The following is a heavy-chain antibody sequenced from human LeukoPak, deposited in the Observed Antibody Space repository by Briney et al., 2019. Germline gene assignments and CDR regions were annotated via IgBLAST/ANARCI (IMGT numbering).Heavy chain of an antibody. CDR2: IYPGDSDT. V-gene: IGHV5-51*01. Sequence: GESLKISCKGFGYSFTSYWIGWVRQLPGKGLEWMGIIYPGDSDTRYSPSFQGQVTISADKSISTAYLQWSSLKASDTAMYYCAAAIIGNYYDSSGYLLGLDYWGQGTLVTVSS. D-gene: IGHD3-22*01. CDR3: AAAIIGNYYDSSGYLLGLDY. CDR1: GYSFTSYW. J-gene: IGHJ4*02.